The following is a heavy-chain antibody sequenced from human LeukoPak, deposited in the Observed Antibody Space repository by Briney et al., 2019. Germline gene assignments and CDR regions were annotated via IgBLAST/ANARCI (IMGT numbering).Heavy chain of an antibody. CDR1: GYTFTGYY. V-gene: IGHV1-2*02. Sequence: ASVKVSCKASGYTFTGYYMHWVRQAPGQGLEWMGWINPNSGGTNYAQKFQGRVTMTRDTSISTAYMELSRLRSDDTAVYYCARERGYYDSSGYYYDYWGQGTLVTVSS. CDR2: INPNSGGT. CDR3: ARERGYYDSSGYYYDY. J-gene: IGHJ4*02. D-gene: IGHD3-22*01.